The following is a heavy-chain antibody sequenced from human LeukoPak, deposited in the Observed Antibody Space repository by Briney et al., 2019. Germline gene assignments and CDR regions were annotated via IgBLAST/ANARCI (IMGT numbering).Heavy chain of an antibody. CDR3: AYLDSSGYYYGRLRY. J-gene: IGHJ4*02. Sequence: RGSLRLSWAASEFTFRDHAMSWVRQTPAKGLESVSSISAGGDRTHYANSVKGRFTVSRDNSKNTLYLHMNSLRAEDTAEYFCAYLDSSGYYYGRLRYWGQGTPVTVSS. D-gene: IGHD3-22*01. CDR1: EFTFRDHA. CDR2: ISAGGDRT. V-gene: IGHV3-23*01.